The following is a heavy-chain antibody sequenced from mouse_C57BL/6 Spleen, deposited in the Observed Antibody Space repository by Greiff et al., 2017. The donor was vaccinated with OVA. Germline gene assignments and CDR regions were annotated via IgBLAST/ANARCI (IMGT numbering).Heavy chain of an antibody. V-gene: IGHV1-64*01. CDR2: IHPNSGST. CDR1: GYTFTSYW. Sequence: QVQLQQPGAELVKPGASVKLSCKASGYTFTSYWMHWVKQRPGQGLEWIGMIHPNSGSTNYNEKFKSKATLTVDKSSSTAYMQLSSLISEDSAVYYCARNYDYYAMDYWGQGTSVTVSS. CDR3: ARNYDYYAMDY. D-gene: IGHD2-4*01. J-gene: IGHJ4*01.